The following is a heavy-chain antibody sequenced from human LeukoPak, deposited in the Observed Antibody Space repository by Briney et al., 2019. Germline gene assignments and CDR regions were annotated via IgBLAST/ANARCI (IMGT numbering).Heavy chain of an antibody. J-gene: IGHJ4*02. CDR2: ISSISSYI. CDR3: ARDPGVTNVN. D-gene: IGHD2-21*02. Sequence: GGSLRLSCAASGFTFSSYSMNWVRQPPGKGLEWVSSISSISSYIYYADSVKGRFTISRDNAKNSLYLQMNSLRAEDTAVYYCARDPGVTNVNWGQGTLVTVSS. CDR1: GFTFSSYS. V-gene: IGHV3-21*01.